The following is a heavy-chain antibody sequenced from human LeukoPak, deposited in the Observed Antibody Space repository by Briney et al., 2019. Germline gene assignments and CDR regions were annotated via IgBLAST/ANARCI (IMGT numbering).Heavy chain of an antibody. CDR1: GGTFSSYA. CDR3: ARDRRYCSSTSCYNDYYYYGMDV. Sequence: ASVKVSCKASGGTFSSYAISWVRQAPGQGLEWMGWISAYNGNTNYAQKLQGRVTMTTDTSTSTAYMELRSLRSDDTAVYYCARDRRYCSSTSCYNDYYYYGMDVWGQGTTVTVSS. CDR2: ISAYNGNT. J-gene: IGHJ6*02. V-gene: IGHV1-18*01. D-gene: IGHD2-2*02.